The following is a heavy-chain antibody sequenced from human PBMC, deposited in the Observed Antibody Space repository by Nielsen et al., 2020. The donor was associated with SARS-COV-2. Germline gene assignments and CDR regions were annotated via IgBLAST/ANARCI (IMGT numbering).Heavy chain of an antibody. CDR3: AFRGCSGGSCHGWFDP. V-gene: IGHV1-18*01. J-gene: IGHJ5*02. CDR2: ISAYNGNT. D-gene: IGHD2-15*01. Sequence: ASVKVSCEASGYTFINYGISWVRQAPGQGLEWMGWISAYNGNTNYAQKLQGRVTMTTDTSTSTAYMELRSLRSDDTAVYYCAFRGCSGGSCHGWFDPWGQGTLVTVSS. CDR1: GYTFINYG.